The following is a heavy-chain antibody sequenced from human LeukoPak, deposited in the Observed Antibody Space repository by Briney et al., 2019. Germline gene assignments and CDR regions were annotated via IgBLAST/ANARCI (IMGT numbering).Heavy chain of an antibody. Sequence: GGSLRLSCAASGFTFSSYSMNWVRQAPGKGLEWVSSISSSSSYIYYADSVKGRFTISRDNAKNSLCLQMNSLRAEDTAVYYCARDRCTGGRCYSLSVGYMDVWGKGTTVTVSS. CDR3: ARDRCTGGRCYSLSVGYMDV. CDR2: ISSSSSYI. J-gene: IGHJ6*03. V-gene: IGHV3-21*01. CDR1: GFTFSSYS. D-gene: IGHD2-15*01.